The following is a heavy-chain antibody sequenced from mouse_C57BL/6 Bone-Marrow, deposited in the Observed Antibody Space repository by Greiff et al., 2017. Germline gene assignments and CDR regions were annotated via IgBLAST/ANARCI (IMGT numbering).Heavy chain of an antibody. CDR2: INPGSGGT. J-gene: IGHJ4*01. Sequence: VQVVESGAELVRPGTSVKVSCKASGYAFTNYLIEWVKQRPGQGLEWIGVINPGSGGTNYNEKFKGKATLTADKSSSTAYMQLSSLTSEDSAVYFCARRSYYYGSSYLYYYAMDYWGQGTSVTVSS. CDR3: ARRSYYYGSSYLYYYAMDY. CDR1: GYAFTNYL. D-gene: IGHD1-1*01. V-gene: IGHV1-54*01.